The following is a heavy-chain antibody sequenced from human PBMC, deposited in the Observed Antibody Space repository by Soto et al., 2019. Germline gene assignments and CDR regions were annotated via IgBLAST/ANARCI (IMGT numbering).Heavy chain of an antibody. CDR3: ASSLPYTVTFDY. CDR1: GGSISSSNW. V-gene: IGHV4-4*02. J-gene: IGHJ4*02. D-gene: IGHD4-17*01. Sequence: SETLSLTCAVSGGSISSSNWWSWVRQPPGKGLEWIGEIYHSGSTNYNPSLKSRVTISVDTSKNQFSLKLSSVTAADTAVYYCASSLPYTVTFDYWGQGTLVTVSS. CDR2: IYHSGST.